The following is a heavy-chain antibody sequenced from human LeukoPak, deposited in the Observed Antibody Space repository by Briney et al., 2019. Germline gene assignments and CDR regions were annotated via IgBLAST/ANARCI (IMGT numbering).Heavy chain of an antibody. CDR1: GYTFTSYA. CDR2: IIPIFGTA. CDR3: ARDQGYYDFWSGYYVYYYYGMDV. J-gene: IGHJ6*02. V-gene: IGHV1-69*13. D-gene: IGHD3-3*01. Sequence: SVKVSCKASGYTFTSYAMNWVRQAPGQGLEWMGGIIPIFGTANYAQKFQGRVTITADESTSTAYMELSSLRSEDTAVYYCARDQGYYDFWSGYYVYYYYGMDVWGQGTTVTVSS.